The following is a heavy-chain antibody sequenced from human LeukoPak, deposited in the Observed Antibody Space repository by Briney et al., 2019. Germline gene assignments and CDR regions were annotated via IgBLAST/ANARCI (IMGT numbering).Heavy chain of an antibody. J-gene: IGHJ4*02. D-gene: IGHD6-19*01. CDR1: GFTSSSYA. V-gene: IGHV3-21*01. CDR2: ISSSSSYI. CDR3: ARGGAVAGFSPPYYFDY. Sequence: GGSLRLSCATSGFTSSSYAMSWVRQAPGKGLEWVSSISSSSSYIYYADSVKGRFTISRDNAKNSLYLQMNSLRAEDTAVYYCARGGAVAGFSPPYYFDYWGQGTLVTVPS.